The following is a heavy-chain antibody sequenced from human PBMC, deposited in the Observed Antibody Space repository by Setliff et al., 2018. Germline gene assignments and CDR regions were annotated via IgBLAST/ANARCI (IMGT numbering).Heavy chain of an antibody. CDR3: ARTTGYRLEGDFDY. Sequence: GGSLRLSCAASGFTFSNYYMTWIRQAPGKGLEWISYIHDSGNPTYYADSVKGRFTVPRDDPKNSLYLQMTSLRAEDTAIYYCARTTGYRLEGDFDYWGQGTLVTGSS. CDR2: IHDSGNPT. D-gene: IGHD3-16*01. CDR1: GFTFSNYY. J-gene: IGHJ4*02. V-gene: IGHV3-11*01.